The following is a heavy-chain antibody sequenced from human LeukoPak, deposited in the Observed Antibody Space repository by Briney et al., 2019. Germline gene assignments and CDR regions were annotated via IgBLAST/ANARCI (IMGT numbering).Heavy chain of an antibody. J-gene: IGHJ5*02. Sequence: PSETLSLTCTVSGGSISSYYWSWIRQPPGKGLEWIGYIYYSGSTNYNPSLKSRVTISVDTSKNQLSLKLSSVTAADTAVYYCARDERFGANNWFDPWGQGTLVTVSS. CDR1: GGSISSYY. CDR2: IYYSGST. V-gene: IGHV4-59*12. CDR3: ARDERFGANNWFDP. D-gene: IGHD3-10*01.